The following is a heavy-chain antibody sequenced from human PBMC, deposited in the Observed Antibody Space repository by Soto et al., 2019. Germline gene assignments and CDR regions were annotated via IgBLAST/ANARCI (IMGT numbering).Heavy chain of an antibody. D-gene: IGHD6-13*01. Sequence: VQLVQSAAEVKNPGASVKVSCKASGYTFTKYGIGWVRQAPGQGLEWMGWISGYNGNTNYAQNLQGRVTMTTDTSTRTGYMELRGLRSDDTAVYYCAREVASAGGEYDYWGQGTLVTVSS. CDR1: GYTFTKYG. V-gene: IGHV1-18*01. CDR3: AREVASAGGEYDY. J-gene: IGHJ4*02. CDR2: ISGYNGNT.